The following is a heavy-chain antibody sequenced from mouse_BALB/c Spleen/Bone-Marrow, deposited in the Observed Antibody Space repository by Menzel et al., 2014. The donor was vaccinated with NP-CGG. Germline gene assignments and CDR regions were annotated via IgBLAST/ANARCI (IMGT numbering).Heavy chain of an antibody. V-gene: IGHV2-9*02. Sequence: VQLQESGPGLVAPSQSLSITCTVSGFSLTSYGVHWVRQPPGKGLEWLGVIWAGGSTNYNSALMSRLSISKDNSKSQVFLKMNSLQTDDTAMYYCARDYYGSLYAMDYWGQGTSVTVPS. CDR2: IWAGGST. CDR1: GFSLTSYG. CDR3: ARDYYGSLYAMDY. D-gene: IGHD1-1*01. J-gene: IGHJ4*01.